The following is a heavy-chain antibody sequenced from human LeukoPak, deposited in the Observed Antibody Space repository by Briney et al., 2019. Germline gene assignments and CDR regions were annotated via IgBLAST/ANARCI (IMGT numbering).Heavy chain of an antibody. D-gene: IGHD1-26*01. Sequence: PSQTLSLTCTVSGGSISGGDYYWNWIRQPPGKGLEWIGYIYYSGNTYYNPSLKSRVTISVDMSKNQFSLKLSSVTAADTAVYYCARSRYTGSYISDYWGQGTLVTVSS. J-gene: IGHJ4*02. CDR2: IYYSGNT. CDR1: GGSISGGDYY. CDR3: ARSRYTGSYISDY. V-gene: IGHV4-30-4*01.